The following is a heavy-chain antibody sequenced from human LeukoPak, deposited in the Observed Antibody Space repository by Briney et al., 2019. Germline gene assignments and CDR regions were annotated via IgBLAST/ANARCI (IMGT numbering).Heavy chain of an antibody. CDR2: ISGSGGST. CDR1: GFTFSSYA. J-gene: IGHJ5*02. D-gene: IGHD2-8*01. Sequence: GGSLRLSCAASGFTFSSYAMSWVRQAPGKGLEWVSAISGSGGSTYYADSVKGRFTISRDNSKNTLYLQMNSLRAEDTAVYYCARVPSPMVYAIGVGPWGQGTLVTVSS. V-gene: IGHV3-23*01. CDR3: ARVPSPMVYAIGVGP.